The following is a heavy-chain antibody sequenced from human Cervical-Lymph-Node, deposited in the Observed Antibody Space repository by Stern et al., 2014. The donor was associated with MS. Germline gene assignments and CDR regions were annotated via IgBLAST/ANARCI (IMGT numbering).Heavy chain of an antibody. D-gene: IGHD6-19*01. CDR1: GFTFSLYA. Sequence: EVQLVESGGDLAQPGGSLRLSCAVSGFTFSLYAMSWVRQAPGKGLERVSAISGTDSSTYYAETVKGRFTISRDNSKYALYLQMNNLRAEDTAVYYCAKEGIAVASFDYWGQGTLVTVSS. CDR2: ISGTDSST. V-gene: IGHV3-23*04. CDR3: AKEGIAVASFDY. J-gene: IGHJ4*02.